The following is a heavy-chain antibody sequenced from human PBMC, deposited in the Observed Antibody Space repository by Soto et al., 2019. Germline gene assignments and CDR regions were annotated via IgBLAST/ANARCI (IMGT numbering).Heavy chain of an antibody. J-gene: IGHJ4*02. D-gene: IGHD4-4*01. Sequence: EVQLVESGGGLVQPGGSLRLSCAASGFTFSSYSMNWVRQAPGKGLECVSYISSSSSTIYYADSVKGRFTISRDNAKNSLYLQMNSLRDEDTAVYYCARDGATVTALRGYFDYWGQGTLVTVSS. CDR3: ARDGATVTALRGYFDY. CDR2: ISSSSSTI. V-gene: IGHV3-48*02. CDR1: GFTFSSYS.